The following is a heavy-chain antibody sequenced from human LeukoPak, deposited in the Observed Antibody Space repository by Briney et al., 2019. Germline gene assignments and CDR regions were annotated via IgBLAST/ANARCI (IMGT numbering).Heavy chain of an antibody. V-gene: IGHV3-48*03. Sequence: GGSLRLSCAASGFTFDSYEMNWVRQAPGKGLEWVSYISSSGSTIYYADSVKGRFTISRDNAKNSLYLQMNSLKTEDTAVYYCTTGNWVFDYWGRGTLVTVSS. D-gene: IGHD1-1*01. CDR3: TTGNWVFDY. CDR1: GFTFDSYE. J-gene: IGHJ4*02. CDR2: ISSSGSTI.